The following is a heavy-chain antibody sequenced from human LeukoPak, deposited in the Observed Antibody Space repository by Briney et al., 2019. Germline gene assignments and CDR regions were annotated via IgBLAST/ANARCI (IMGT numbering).Heavy chain of an antibody. CDR1: GGTFSSYA. D-gene: IGHD2-21*02. V-gene: IGHV1-69*13. CDR3: ARTYCGGDCYSGYYYYMDV. CDR2: IIPIFGTA. J-gene: IGHJ6*03. Sequence: GASVKVSCKASGGTFSSYAISWVRQAPGQGLEWMGGIIPIFGTANYAQKFQGRVTITADESTSTAYMELSSLRSEDTAVYYCARTYCGGDCYSGYYYYMDVWGKGTTVTISS.